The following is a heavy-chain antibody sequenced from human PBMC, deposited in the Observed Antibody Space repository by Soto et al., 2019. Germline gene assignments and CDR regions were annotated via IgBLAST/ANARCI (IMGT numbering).Heavy chain of an antibody. CDR1: GGSINSSSYF. CDR3: ARHYSSGSRNWFDP. Sequence: XETLSLTCSVSGGSINSSSYFWGWVRQPPGKGLEWIGSIYYSGSTYYNPSLRSRVTISVDTSKNQFSLKLSSVTAADTAVFYCARHYSSGSRNWFDPWGQGTMVTFS. CDR2: IYYSGST. J-gene: IGHJ5*02. V-gene: IGHV4-39*01. D-gene: IGHD6-19*01.